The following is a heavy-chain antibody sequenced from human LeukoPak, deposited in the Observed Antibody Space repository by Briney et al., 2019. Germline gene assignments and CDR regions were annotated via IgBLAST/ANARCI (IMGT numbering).Heavy chain of an antibody. CDR3: AAALGRYGDYSRGYYFDY. CDR1: GYTFIGYY. Sequence: ASVKVSCKASGYTFIGYYMHWVRQAPGQGLEWMGWINPNSGGTNYAQKFQGRVTMTRDRSISTAYMELSRLRSDDTAVYYCAAALGRYGDYSRGYYFDYWGQGTLVTVSS. CDR2: INPNSGGT. J-gene: IGHJ4*02. V-gene: IGHV1-2*02. D-gene: IGHD4-17*01.